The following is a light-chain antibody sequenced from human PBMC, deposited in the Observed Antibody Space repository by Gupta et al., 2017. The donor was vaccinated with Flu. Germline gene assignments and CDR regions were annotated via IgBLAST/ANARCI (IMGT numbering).Light chain of an antibody. CDR3: ANSDASMSILV. J-gene: IGLJ3*02. V-gene: IGLV1-47*01. Sequence: QSVLTQPPSASGTPGQRVSISCSGSTSNVGNNYVHWYQHFHGAAPKLLIYMNNSRPSGVPARFLCSNSGTNTSPHTSGVRAEEEADDYWANSDASMSILVFGGGTKLTVL. CDR2: MNN. CDR1: TSNVGNNY.